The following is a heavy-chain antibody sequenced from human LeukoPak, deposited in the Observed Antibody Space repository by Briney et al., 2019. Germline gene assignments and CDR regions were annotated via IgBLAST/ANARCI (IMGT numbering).Heavy chain of an antibody. CDR1: GFTFSGSA. CDR3: TRDRGTYNWFDP. Sequence: GGSLKLSCVASGFTFSGSAVHWVRQSSGKGLEWVGHIDKKDNLYATAYAESVKGRFTISRDDSKDTAFLHMDSLKTKDTALYYCTRDRGTYNWFDPWGQGTLVTVSS. V-gene: IGHV3-73*01. J-gene: IGHJ5*02. CDR2: IDKKDNLYAT. D-gene: IGHD2-15*01.